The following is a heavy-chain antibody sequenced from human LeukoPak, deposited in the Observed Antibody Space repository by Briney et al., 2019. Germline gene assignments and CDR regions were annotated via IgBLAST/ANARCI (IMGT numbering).Heavy chain of an antibody. CDR3: ARDAGFWSGFDY. J-gene: IGHJ4*02. CDR1: GYTFTSYD. CDR2: MNPNSDNT. Sequence: GASVKVSCKASGYTFTSYDINWVRQAPGQGLEWMGWMNPNSDNTGYAQKFQGRVTMTTDTSTSTAYMELRSLRSDDTAVYYCARDAGFWSGFDYWGQETLVTVSS. V-gene: IGHV1-8*01. D-gene: IGHD3-3*01.